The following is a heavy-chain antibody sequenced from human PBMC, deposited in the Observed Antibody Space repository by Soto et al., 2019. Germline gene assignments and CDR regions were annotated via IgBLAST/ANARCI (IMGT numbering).Heavy chain of an antibody. Sequence: QVQLVQSGAEVKKPGSSVKVSCKASGGTFSSYTISWVRQAPGQGLEWMGRIIPILGIANHAQKFQGRVTITADKSTSTAYMELSSLRSEDTAVYYCARDPSMTTVVTSNYWGQGTLVTVSS. CDR2: IIPILGIA. J-gene: IGHJ4*02. CDR3: ARDPSMTTVVTSNY. V-gene: IGHV1-69*08. D-gene: IGHD4-17*01. CDR1: GGTFSSYT.